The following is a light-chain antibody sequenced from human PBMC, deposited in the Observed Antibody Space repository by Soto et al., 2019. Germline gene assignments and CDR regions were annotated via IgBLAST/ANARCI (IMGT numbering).Light chain of an antibody. CDR1: SSDVGSYNL. V-gene: IGLV2-23*01. Sequence: QSALTQPASVSGSPGQSITISCTGTSSDVGSYNLVSWYQQHPGKAPKLMIYEGSKRPSGVSNRFSGSKSGNTASLTISGLQAEDEADYYCCSHAGRVVFGGGTKLTVL. CDR2: EGS. J-gene: IGLJ2*01. CDR3: CSHAGRVV.